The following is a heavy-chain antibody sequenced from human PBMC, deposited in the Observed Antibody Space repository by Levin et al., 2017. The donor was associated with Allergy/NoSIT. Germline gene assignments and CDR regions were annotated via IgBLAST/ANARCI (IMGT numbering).Heavy chain of an antibody. D-gene: IGHD2-21*02. CDR1: GYTFTGYY. J-gene: IGHJ5*02. V-gene: IGHV1-2*02. CDR3: ARETTKLVVVTAHNWFDP. Sequence: ASVKVSCKASGYTFTGYYMHWVRQAPGQGLEWMGWINPNSGGTNYAQKFQGRVTMTRDTSISTAYMELSRLRSDDTAVYYCARETTKLVVVTAHNWFDPWGQGTLVTVSS. CDR2: INPNSGGT.